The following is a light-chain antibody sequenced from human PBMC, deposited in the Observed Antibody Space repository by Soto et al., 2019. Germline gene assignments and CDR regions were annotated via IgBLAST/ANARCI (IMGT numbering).Light chain of an antibody. CDR3: QQLNSYPIT. J-gene: IGKJ5*01. CDR1: QGISSF. Sequence: DIQMTQSPSSLSASVGDRVTITCRASQGISSFLAWYQQKPGKAPKLLIYGASTLQSGVPSRFSGSGSGTDFTLTISSLQPEDFASYHCQQLNSYPITFGQGTRLEIK. V-gene: IGKV1-9*01. CDR2: GAS.